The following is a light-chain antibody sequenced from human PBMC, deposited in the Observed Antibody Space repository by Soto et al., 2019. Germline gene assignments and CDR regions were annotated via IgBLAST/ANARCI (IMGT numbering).Light chain of an antibody. CDR2: GAD. CDR3: QQYDSSPWT. CDR1: QSVRRY. V-gene: IGKV3-20*01. Sequence: ETVLTQSTGTLSLSRGESTTLSCRASQSVRRYLAWYQQKPGQAPRLLMYGADSRATGVPDRFSGSGSGTDFTLSISRLEPEDFAMYSCQQYDSSPWTFGQGTKVDIK. J-gene: IGKJ1*01.